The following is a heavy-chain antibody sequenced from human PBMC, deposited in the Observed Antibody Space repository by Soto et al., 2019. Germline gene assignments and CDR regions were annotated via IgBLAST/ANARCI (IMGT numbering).Heavy chain of an antibody. J-gene: IGHJ4*02. CDR3: VKGEYYYDSSGYYPFDY. CDR2: ISTNGGST. D-gene: IGHD3-22*01. CDR1: GFTFSSYA. Sequence: GGSLRLSCSASGFTFSSYAMHWVRQAPGKGLEYVSSISTNGGSTHYADSVKGRFTISRDNSKNTQYLQMSSLRADDTAVYYCVKGEYYYDSSGYYPFDYWGQGTLVTAPQ. V-gene: IGHV3-64D*06.